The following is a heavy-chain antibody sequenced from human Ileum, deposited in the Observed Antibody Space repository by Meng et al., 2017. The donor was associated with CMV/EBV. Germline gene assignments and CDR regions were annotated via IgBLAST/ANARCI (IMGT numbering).Heavy chain of an antibody. CDR3: ATDWDLNY. CDR2: TFYKSTYYN. Sequence: QVQLHQSGPGLLKPSQTLLLTCAVSGYTVSRNSFVCNWIRQSPSRGLEWLGRTFYKSTYYNDYAVSVKSRIIINADTSNNQLSLQLNSVTPDDTAVYYCATDWDLNYWGQGILVTVSS. D-gene: IGHD3-9*01. V-gene: IGHV6-1*01. CDR1: GYTVSRNSFV. J-gene: IGHJ4*02.